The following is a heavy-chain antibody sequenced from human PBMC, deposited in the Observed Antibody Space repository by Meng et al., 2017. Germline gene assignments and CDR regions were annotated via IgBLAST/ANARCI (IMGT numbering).Heavy chain of an antibody. Sequence: VQLVVAGGVLVKPGSVLRLSCAASGFNFSDYYMSWIRQAPGKGLEWVSYISSSGSTIYYADSVKGRFTISRDNAKNSLYLQMNSLRAEDTAVYDCARGGAARPPDYWGQGTLVTVSS. D-gene: IGHD6-6*01. CDR1: GFNFSDYY. CDR3: ARGGAARPPDY. V-gene: IGHV3-11*01. CDR2: ISSSGSTI. J-gene: IGHJ4*02.